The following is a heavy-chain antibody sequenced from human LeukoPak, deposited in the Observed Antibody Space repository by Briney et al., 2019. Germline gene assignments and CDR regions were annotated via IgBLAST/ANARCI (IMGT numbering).Heavy chain of an antibody. V-gene: IGHV4-59*01. CDR3: ARLSTVTTSFDY. CDR1: GGSISSYY. J-gene: IGHJ4*02. D-gene: IGHD4-11*01. Sequence: PSETLSLTCTVSGGSISSYYWSWIRQPPGKGLEWIGYIYYSGSTNYNPSLKSRVTISVDTSKNQFSLKLSPLTAADTAVYYCARLSTVTTSFDYWGQGTLVTVSS. CDR2: IYYSGST.